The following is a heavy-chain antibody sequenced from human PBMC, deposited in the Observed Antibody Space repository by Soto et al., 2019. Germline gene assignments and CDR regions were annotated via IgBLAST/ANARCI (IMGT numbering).Heavy chain of an antibody. D-gene: IGHD3-10*01. CDR2: IYYSGST. Sequence: SETLSLTCTVSGGSISSGGYYWSWIRQHQGKGLEWIGYIYYSGSTYYNPSLKSRFTISVDTSKNQFSLKLSSVTAADPAVYYCARSSPHYHNWFDPWGQGTLVTVSS. CDR3: ARSSPHYHNWFDP. CDR1: GGSISSGGYY. J-gene: IGHJ5*02. V-gene: IGHV4-31*03.